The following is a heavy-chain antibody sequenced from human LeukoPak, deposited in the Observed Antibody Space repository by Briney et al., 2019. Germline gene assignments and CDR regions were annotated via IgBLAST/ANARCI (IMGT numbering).Heavy chain of an antibody. D-gene: IGHD2-2*01. Sequence: GGSLRLSCAASGFTFTSYWMHWVRQAPGKGLVWVSRINSDGSSTTYADSVKGRFTISRDNAKNTLFLQMNSLRAEDTAIYFCAKVYCSGSSCYRTPDYWGQGTLVTVSS. CDR1: GFTFTSYW. J-gene: IGHJ4*02. CDR3: AKVYCSGSSCYRTPDY. V-gene: IGHV3-74*01. CDR2: INSDGSST.